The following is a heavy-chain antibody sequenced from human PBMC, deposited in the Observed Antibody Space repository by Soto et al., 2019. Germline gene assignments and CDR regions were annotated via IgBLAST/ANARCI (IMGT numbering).Heavy chain of an antibody. CDR3: ARDFGSLGATIDY. CDR2: ISYDGSNN. D-gene: IGHD1-26*01. Sequence: PGGSLRLSCAASGFTFSSYAMHWVRQAPGKGLEWVAVISYDGSNNYYADSVKGRFTISGDNSKNTLYLQMNSLRAEDTAVYYCARDFGSLGATIDYWGQGTLVTVSS. J-gene: IGHJ4*02. CDR1: GFTFSSYA. V-gene: IGHV3-30-3*01.